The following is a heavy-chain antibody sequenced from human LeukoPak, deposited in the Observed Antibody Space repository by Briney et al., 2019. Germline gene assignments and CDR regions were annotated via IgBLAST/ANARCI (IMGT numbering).Heavy chain of an antibody. CDR2: ISYDGSSK. V-gene: IGHV3-30*03. CDR1: GFTFSSYG. CDR3: ARSMGVGATNYFDY. Sequence: GGSLRLSCAASGFTFSSYGMHWVRQAPGKGLEWVAVISYDGSSKYYADSVKGRFTISRDNSKNTLYLQMNSLRAEDTAVYYCARSMGVGATNYFDYWGQGTLVTVSS. D-gene: IGHD1-26*01. J-gene: IGHJ4*02.